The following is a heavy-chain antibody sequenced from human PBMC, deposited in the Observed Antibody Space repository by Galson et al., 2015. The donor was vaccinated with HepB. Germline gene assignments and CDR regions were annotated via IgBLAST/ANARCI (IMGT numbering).Heavy chain of an antibody. CDR2: IDWDDDK. J-gene: IGHJ4*02. D-gene: IGHD5-18*01. CDR3: ARTRGYSYGSNYFDY. V-gene: IGHV2-70*11. Sequence: PALVKPTQTLTLTCTFSGFSLSTSGMCVSWIRQPPGKALEWLARIDWDDDKYYSTSLKTRLTISKDTSKNQEVLTMTNMDPVDTATYYCARTRGYSYGSNYFDYWGQGTLVTVSS. CDR1: GFSLSTSGMC.